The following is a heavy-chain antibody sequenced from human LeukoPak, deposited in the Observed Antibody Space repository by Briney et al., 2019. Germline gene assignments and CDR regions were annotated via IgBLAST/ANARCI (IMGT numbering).Heavy chain of an antibody. CDR2: INPSGGST. Sequence: GASVKVSCKASGYTFTSYYMHWVRQAPGQGLEWMGIINPSGGSTSYAQKFQGRVTMTRNTSISTAYMELSSLGSEDTAVYYCARGQDYYDSSGSDAFDIWGQGTMVTVSS. CDR3: ARGQDYYDSSGSDAFDI. CDR1: GYTFTSYY. V-gene: IGHV1-46*01. D-gene: IGHD3-22*01. J-gene: IGHJ3*02.